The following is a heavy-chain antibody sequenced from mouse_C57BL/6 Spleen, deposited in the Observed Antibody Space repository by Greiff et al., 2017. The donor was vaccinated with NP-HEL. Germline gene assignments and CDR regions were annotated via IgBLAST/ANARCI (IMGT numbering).Heavy chain of an antibody. Sequence: VQLQQPGAELVKPGASGYTFTSYWMHWVKQRPGQGLEWIGRIHPSDSDTNYNQKFKGKATLTVDKSSSTAYMQLSSLTSEDSAVYYCANYYGQSVWGTGTTVTVSS. J-gene: IGHJ1*03. V-gene: IGHV1-74*01. CDR1: GYTFTSYW. D-gene: IGHD1-2*01. CDR3: ANYYGQSV. CDR2: IHPSDSDT.